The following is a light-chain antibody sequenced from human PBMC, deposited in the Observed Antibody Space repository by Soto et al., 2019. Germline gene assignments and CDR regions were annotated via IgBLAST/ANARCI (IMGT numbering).Light chain of an antibody. J-gene: IGLJ1*01. CDR1: SSDVGSYNS. CDR3: SSFTSSSSYV. CDR2: DVS. Sequence: QSVLAQPASVSGSPGQSITISCTGTSSDVGSYNSVSWYQQYPGKAPTLMIHDVSNRPSGVSNRFSGSKSGNTASLTISGLQAEDEADYYCSSFTSSSSYVFRSGTKVPVL. V-gene: IGLV2-14*03.